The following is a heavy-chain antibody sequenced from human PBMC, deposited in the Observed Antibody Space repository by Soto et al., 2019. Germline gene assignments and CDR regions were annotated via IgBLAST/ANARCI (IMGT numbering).Heavy chain of an antibody. Sequence: SETLSLTCTVSGGSISSGGYYWNWIRQHPGKGLEWVGYISYSGSTYYNPSLKGRVTISVDTSKSQFSLKLTSVTAADTAAYYCAREEAVRIERWFDPWVQGTLVTVSS. D-gene: IGHD2-15*01. CDR1: GGSISSGGYY. J-gene: IGHJ5*02. CDR3: AREEAVRIERWFDP. V-gene: IGHV4-31*03. CDR2: ISYSGST.